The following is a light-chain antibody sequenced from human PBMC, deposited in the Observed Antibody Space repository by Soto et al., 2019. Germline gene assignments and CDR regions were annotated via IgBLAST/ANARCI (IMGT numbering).Light chain of an antibody. V-gene: IGKV1-5*03. J-gene: IGKJ1*01. CDR2: KAS. CDR3: QQFHDPWT. Sequence: DIQMTQSPSTLSASVGDRVTITCRASQSISNWLAWYQQKPGNAPNLLIYKASNLESGVPSRCSGSGSGTDFTLTSSSLQPDDFATYYYQQFHDPWTFGQGTKVEIK. CDR1: QSISNW.